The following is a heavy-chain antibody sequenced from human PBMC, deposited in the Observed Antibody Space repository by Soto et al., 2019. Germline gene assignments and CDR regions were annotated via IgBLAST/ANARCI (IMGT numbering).Heavy chain of an antibody. D-gene: IGHD2-15*01. CDR3: ARDWDIVILSVPIPNYNYGMDV. Sequence: PGGSLRLSCAASGFTFSSYEMNWVRQAPGKGLEWVSYISSRSDTLYYADSVKGRFTISRDNAKNSVYLQVNNLRDEDTAVYYCARDWDIVILSVPIPNYNYGMDVWGQGTTVTVSS. CDR2: ISSRSDTL. J-gene: IGHJ6*02. V-gene: IGHV3-48*03. CDR1: GFTFSSYE.